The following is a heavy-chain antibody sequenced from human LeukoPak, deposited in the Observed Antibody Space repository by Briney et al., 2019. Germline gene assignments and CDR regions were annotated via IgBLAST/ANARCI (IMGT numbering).Heavy chain of an antibody. Sequence: SETLSLTCSVYGDSVSRSDSYWDWIRQPPGKGLEWIGTIYYSGRTYYSPSLKSRVTMSVDPSNNQFSLNLRSVTAADTALYYCARRRYYDGSGYLEWGQGTLLSVSS. J-gene: IGHJ1*01. CDR2: IYYSGRT. CDR1: GDSVSRSDSY. V-gene: IGHV4-39*01. D-gene: IGHD3-22*01. CDR3: ARRRYYDGSGYLE.